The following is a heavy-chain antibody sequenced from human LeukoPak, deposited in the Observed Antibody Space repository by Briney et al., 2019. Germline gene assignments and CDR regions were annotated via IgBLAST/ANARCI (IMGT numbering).Heavy chain of an antibody. CDR3: ARSHDRGDYFDY. CDR2: ISSSSSYI. CDR1: GFTFSSYS. Sequence: GGSLRLSCAASGFTFSSYSMNWVRQAPGKGLEWVSSISSSSSYIYYADSVKGRFTISRDNAKNSLYLQMNSLRAEDTAVYYCARSHDRGDYFDYWGQGTLVTVSS. J-gene: IGHJ4*02. D-gene: IGHD1-1*01. V-gene: IGHV3-21*01.